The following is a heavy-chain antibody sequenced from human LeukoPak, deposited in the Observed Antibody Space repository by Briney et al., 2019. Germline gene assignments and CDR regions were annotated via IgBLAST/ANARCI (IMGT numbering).Heavy chain of an antibody. J-gene: IGHJ6*03. Sequence: ASVTVSCKASGYTFTGYYMHWVRQAPGQGLEWMGWINPNSGGTNYAQKFQGRVTMTRDTSISTAYMELSRLRSDYTAVYYCARDLMVRGVINYYMDVWGKGTTVTISS. CDR3: ARDLMVRGVINYYMDV. CDR2: INPNSGGT. V-gene: IGHV1-2*02. CDR1: GYTFTGYY. D-gene: IGHD3-10*01.